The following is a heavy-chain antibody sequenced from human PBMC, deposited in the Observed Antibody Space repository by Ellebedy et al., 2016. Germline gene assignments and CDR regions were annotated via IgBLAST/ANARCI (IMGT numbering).Heavy chain of an antibody. J-gene: IGHJ4*02. CDR2: MNKDGNKK. Sequence: GESLKISXAASGFTFSRNWMTWVRQAPGKGLEWVANMNKDGNKKYYVDSVKGRFTISRDNAKNSLYLQMNSLRAEDTGVYFCTTGGGCTASSCYIVHHWGRGTLVTVSS. CDR3: TTGGGCTASSCYIVHH. CDR1: GFTFSRNW. V-gene: IGHV3-7*03. D-gene: IGHD3-10*01.